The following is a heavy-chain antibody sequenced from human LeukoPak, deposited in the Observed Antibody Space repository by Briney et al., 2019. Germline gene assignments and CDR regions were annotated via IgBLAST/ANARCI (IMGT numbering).Heavy chain of an antibody. CDR3: TTDYYDSVGYSSYY. D-gene: IGHD3-22*01. Sequence: GGSLRLSCAASGFTFSQAWMSWVRQAPGRGLEWVGRIKSETYGGTTDYAAPVSGRFTISRDDSKNTLYLQMNGLKAEDTAVCYCTTDYYDSVGYSSYYWGQGTLVTVSS. V-gene: IGHV3-15*01. CDR2: IKSETYGGTT. J-gene: IGHJ4*02. CDR1: GFTFSQAW.